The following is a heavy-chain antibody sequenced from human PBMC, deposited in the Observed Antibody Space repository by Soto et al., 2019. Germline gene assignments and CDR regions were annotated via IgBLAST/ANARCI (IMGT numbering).Heavy chain of an antibody. CDR3: AKHIAAAVFYYGMDV. J-gene: IGHJ6*02. Sequence: GGSLRRSCAASGFLFSNYAMTWVRQGAGKGLEWVSSISGGGGRTYYAGSVKGRFTISRDNSKDTVYLQMNTLRAEDTAIYYCAKHIAAAVFYYGMDVWGQGTTVTVSS. CDR1: GFLFSNYA. V-gene: IGHV3-23*01. CDR2: ISGGGGRT. D-gene: IGHD6-13*01.